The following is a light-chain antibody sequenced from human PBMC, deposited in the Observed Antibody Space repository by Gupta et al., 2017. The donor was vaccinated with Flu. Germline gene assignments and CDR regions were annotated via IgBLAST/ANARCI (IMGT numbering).Light chain of an antibody. Sequence: QSALTHPASVSGSPGRSLTIPCPGTNSDLGDYNYVSWYQHHPGKAPKLIIFEVDLRPSGVSNRFSGSKSGNTASLTISGLQAEDEADYYCSSYSNRNILVLGGGTKVTVL. V-gene: IGLV2-14*01. J-gene: IGLJ3*02. CDR2: EVD. CDR1: NSDLGDYNY. CDR3: SSYSNRNILV.